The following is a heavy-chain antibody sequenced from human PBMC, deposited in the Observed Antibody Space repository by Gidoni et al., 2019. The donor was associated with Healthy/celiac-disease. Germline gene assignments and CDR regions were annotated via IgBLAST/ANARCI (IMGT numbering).Heavy chain of an antibody. CDR2: ISAYNGNT. V-gene: IGHV1-18*01. D-gene: IGHD3-3*01. J-gene: IGHJ5*02. CDR3: ARAYYDFWSGYWNWFDP. CDR1: GYTFTSYG. Sequence: QVQLVQSGAEVKKPGASVKVSCKASGYTFTSYGISWVRQAPGQGLEWMGWISAYNGNTNYAQKLQGRVTMTTDTSTSTAYMELRSLRSDDTAVYYCARAYYDFWSGYWNWFDPWGQGTLVTVSS.